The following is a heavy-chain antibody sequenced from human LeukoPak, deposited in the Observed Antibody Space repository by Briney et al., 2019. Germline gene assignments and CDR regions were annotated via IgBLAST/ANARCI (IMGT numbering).Heavy chain of an antibody. Sequence: ASVKVSCKASGYTFTNYYMHWVRQAPGQGLEWMGIIDPSGGSTTYAQKFQGRVTMTRDTSTSTVYMELTSLRSEDTAMYYCARDWGVQQWPPSYFDYWGQGTLVTVSS. CDR2: IDPSGGST. CDR1: GYTFTNYY. D-gene: IGHD6-19*01. V-gene: IGHV1-46*01. J-gene: IGHJ4*02. CDR3: ARDWGVQQWPPSYFDY.